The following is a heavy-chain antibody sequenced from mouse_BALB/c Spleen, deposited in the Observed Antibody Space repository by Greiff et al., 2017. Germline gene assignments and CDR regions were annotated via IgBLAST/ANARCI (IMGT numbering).Heavy chain of an antibody. J-gene: IGHJ3*01. CDR2: ISYSGST. Sequence: EVKLQESGPSLVKPSQTLSLTCSVTGDSITSGYWNWIRKFPGNKLEYMGYISYSGSTYYNPSLKSRISITRDTSKNQYYLQLNSVTTEDTATYCCARGEYDYDGFAYWGQGTLVTVSA. V-gene: IGHV3-8*02. CDR3: ARGEYDYDGFAY. D-gene: IGHD2-4*01. CDR1: GDSITSGY.